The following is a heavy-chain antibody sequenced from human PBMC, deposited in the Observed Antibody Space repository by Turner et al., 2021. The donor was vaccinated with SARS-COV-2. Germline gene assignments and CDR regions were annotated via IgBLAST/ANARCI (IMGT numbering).Heavy chain of an antibody. CDR2: ISYDGSNK. Sequence: VQLVESGGGVVQPGRSLRLSCAASGLTFSSYGMHWVRQAAGKGLEWVAVISYDGSNKYYADSVKGRFTISRDNSKNTLYLQMNSLRAEDTAVYYCAKGWLQSGDAFDIWGQGTTVTISS. V-gene: IGHV3-30*18. CDR1: GLTFSSYG. J-gene: IGHJ3*02. CDR3: AKGWLQSGDAFDI. D-gene: IGHD5-12*01.